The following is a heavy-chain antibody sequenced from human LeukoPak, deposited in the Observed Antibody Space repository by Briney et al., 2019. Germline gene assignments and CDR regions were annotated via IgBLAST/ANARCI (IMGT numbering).Heavy chain of an antibody. CDR2: IKQDGSEK. CDR3: ARVLEAAAGSGLNDY. V-gene: IGHV3-7*01. CDR1: GFTFSSYW. D-gene: IGHD6-13*01. J-gene: IGHJ4*02. Sequence: PGGSLRLSCAASGFTFSSYWMSWVRQAPGKGLEWVANIKQDGSEKYYVDSVKGRFTISRDNAKNSLYLQMNSLRAEDTAVYYCARVLEAAAGSGLNDYWGQGTLVTVSS.